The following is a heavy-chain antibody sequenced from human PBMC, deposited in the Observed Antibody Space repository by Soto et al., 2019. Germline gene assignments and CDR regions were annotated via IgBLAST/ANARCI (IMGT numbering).Heavy chain of an antibody. Sequence: VQLLESGGGLVQPGGSLRLSCAASGFTFSNYAINWVRQAPGKGLEWVSSISGSGGSLYYADSVKGRFTISRDNSKNTLYLQVNSLRVEDTAVYYCAKGGVAAGICDLDYWGQGILVTVSS. CDR1: GFTFSNYA. CDR2: ISGSGGSL. V-gene: IGHV3-23*01. CDR3: AKGGVAAGICDLDY. J-gene: IGHJ4*02. D-gene: IGHD6-13*01.